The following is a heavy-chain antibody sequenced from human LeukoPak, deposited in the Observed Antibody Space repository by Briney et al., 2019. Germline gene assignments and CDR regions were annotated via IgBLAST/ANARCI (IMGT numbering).Heavy chain of an antibody. D-gene: IGHD6-19*01. CDR3: ARGIQGKWLVAGRADWFDP. CDR1: GYTFTSYY. V-gene: IGHV1-46*01. Sequence: ASVKVSCKASGYTFTSYYMHWVRQAPGQGLEWMGIINPSGGSTSYAQKFKGRDTMTRDTSTSTVYMELSSLRDEDTAVYYCARGIQGKWLVAGRADWFDPWGQGTLVTVSS. CDR2: INPSGGST. J-gene: IGHJ5*02.